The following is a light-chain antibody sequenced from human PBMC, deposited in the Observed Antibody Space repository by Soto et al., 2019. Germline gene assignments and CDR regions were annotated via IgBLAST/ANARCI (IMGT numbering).Light chain of an antibody. CDR1: QSVSSN. Sequence: EIVMTQSPATLSVSPGERVTLSCRASQSVSSNLAWYQQKPGQAPRLLIYGASTRATGIPASFRGSGSGTEFTLPISSLQSEDFAVYYCQQYNNWPPYTFGQGTKLEIK. V-gene: IGKV3-15*01. CDR3: QQYNNWPPYT. J-gene: IGKJ2*01. CDR2: GAS.